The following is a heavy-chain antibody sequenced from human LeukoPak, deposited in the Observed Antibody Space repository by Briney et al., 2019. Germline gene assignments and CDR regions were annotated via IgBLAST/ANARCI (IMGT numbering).Heavy chain of an antibody. V-gene: IGHV4-30-2*01. Sequence: SETLSLTCAVSGDSISSEGYSWSWIRQPPGKGLEWIGYIYHSGSTYYNPSLKSRVTISVDRSKNQFSLNLSSVTAADTAVYYWARETRYCGGGSCYSGMDVWGQGTTVTVSS. J-gene: IGHJ6*02. D-gene: IGHD2-15*01. CDR1: GDSISSEGYS. CDR3: ARETRYCGGGSCYSGMDV. CDR2: IYHSGST.